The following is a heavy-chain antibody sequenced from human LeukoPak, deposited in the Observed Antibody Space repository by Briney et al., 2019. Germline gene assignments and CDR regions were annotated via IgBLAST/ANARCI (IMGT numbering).Heavy chain of an antibody. CDR3: AKGMGGFDV. CDR1: GDSISTYY. J-gene: IGHJ3*01. CDR2: LYYSGST. Sequence: SETLSLTCTVSGDSISTYYWSWIRQPPGKGLEWIGYLYYSGSTNYNPSLKSRVTTSIDMSKNQFSLKLSSVTAADTAVYYCAKGMGGFDVWGQGTMVTVSS. V-gene: IGHV4-59*01. D-gene: IGHD2-15*01.